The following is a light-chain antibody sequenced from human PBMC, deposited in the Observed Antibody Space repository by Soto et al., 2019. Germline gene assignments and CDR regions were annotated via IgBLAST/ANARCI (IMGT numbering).Light chain of an antibody. Sequence: DIHMTQAPCSLSASVEATVTITCRASQSISSYLNWYQQKPGKAPKLLIYAASSLQSGVPSRFSGSGSGTDFTLTISSLQPEDFATYYCQQSYSTPRTFGQGTKVDIK. J-gene: IGKJ1*01. CDR1: QSISSY. V-gene: IGKV1-39*01. CDR2: AAS. CDR3: QQSYSTPRT.